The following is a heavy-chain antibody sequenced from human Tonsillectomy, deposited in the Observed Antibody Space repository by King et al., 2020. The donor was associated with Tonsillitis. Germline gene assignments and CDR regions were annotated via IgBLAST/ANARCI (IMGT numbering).Heavy chain of an antibody. CDR2: ISGNGVHK. V-gene: IGHV3-23*04. CDR3: ARDPFIRTYYFDN. CDR1: DFTVSNYP. D-gene: IGHD3-16*02. J-gene: IGHJ4*02. Sequence: VQLVESGGALVQPGGSLRLSCAASDFTVSNYPMSWGPQAPGRGRVGVSTISGNGVHKYYPDSVRGRFTISRDNSRNTLYLQMNSLRAEDTAVYYCARDPFIRTYYFDNWGQGTLVTVSS.